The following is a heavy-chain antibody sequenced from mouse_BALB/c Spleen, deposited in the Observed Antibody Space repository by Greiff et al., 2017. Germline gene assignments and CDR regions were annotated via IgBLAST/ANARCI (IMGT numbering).Heavy chain of an antibody. CDR3: ARTGTTVVRYFDV. CDR2: INPYNGDT. Sequence: VHVKQSGPELVKPGASVKISCKASGYSFTGYFMNWVMQSHGKSLEWIGRINPYNGDTFYNQKFKGKATLTVDKSSSTAHMELRSLASEDSAVYYCARTGTTVVRYFDVWGAGTTVTVSS. V-gene: IGHV1-20*02. CDR1: GYSFTGYF. D-gene: IGHD1-1*01. J-gene: IGHJ1*01.